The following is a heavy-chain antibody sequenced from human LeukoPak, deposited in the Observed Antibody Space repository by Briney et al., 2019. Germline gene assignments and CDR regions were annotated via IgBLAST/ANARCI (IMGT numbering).Heavy chain of an antibody. CDR3: AREPLGYCSSTSYSHIGELGFDP. J-gene: IGHJ5*02. V-gene: IGHV1-18*01. CDR1: GYTFTSYG. Sequence: ASVKVSCKASGYTFTSYGISWVRQAPGQGLEWMGWISAYNGNTNYAQKLQGRVTMTTDTSTSTAYMELRSLRSDDTAVYYCAREPLGYCSSTSYSHIGELGFDPWGQGTLVTVSS. D-gene: IGHD2-2*01. CDR2: ISAYNGNT.